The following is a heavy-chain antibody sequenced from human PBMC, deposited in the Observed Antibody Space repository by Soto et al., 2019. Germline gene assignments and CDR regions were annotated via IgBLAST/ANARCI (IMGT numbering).Heavy chain of an antibody. CDR2: INPNSGGT. V-gene: IGHV1-2*02. CDR1: GYTFTGYY. CDR3: TYLHYDILTGSIWHYFDY. Sequence: ASVKVSCKASGYTFTGYYMHWVRQAPGQGLEWMGWINPNSGGTNYAQKFQGRVTMTRDTSISTAYMELSSLKTEDTAIYYCTYLHYDILTGSIWHYFDYWGQGTLVTVSS. J-gene: IGHJ4*02. D-gene: IGHD3-9*01.